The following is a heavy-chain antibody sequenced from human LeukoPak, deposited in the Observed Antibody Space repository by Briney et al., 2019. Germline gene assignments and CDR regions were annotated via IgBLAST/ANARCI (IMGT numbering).Heavy chain of an antibody. D-gene: IGHD6-13*01. CDR1: GGSISSGGYS. Sequence: SQTLSLTCAVSGGSISSGGYSWRWLRQPPGKGLEWIGYIWHSGSTCYNPSLKSRVTISVDRSNNQFSLKLSSVTAADTAVYYCAAQYGDSSSWYGGRFDYWGQGTLVTVSS. V-gene: IGHV4-30-2*01. CDR2: IWHSGST. J-gene: IGHJ4*02. CDR3: AAQYGDSSSWYGGRFDY.